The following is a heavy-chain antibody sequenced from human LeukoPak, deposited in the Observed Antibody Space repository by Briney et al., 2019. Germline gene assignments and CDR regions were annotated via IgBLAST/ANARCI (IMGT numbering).Heavy chain of an antibody. CDR1: GGSISSGSYY. D-gene: IGHD5-18*01. CDR2: IYTSGST. Sequence: SQTLSLTCTVSGGSISSGSYYWSWIRQPAGKGLEWIGRIYTSGSTNYNPSLKSRVTISVDTSKNQFSLKLSSVTAADTAVYYCARDRGYSYGYLDYWGQGTLVTVSS. J-gene: IGHJ4*02. V-gene: IGHV4-61*02. CDR3: ARDRGYSYGYLDY.